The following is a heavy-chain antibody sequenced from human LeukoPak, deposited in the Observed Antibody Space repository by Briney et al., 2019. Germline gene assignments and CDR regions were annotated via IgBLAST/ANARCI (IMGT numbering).Heavy chain of an antibody. CDR3: AREVLDYEIPFWYFDL. D-gene: IGHD4-17*01. J-gene: IGHJ2*01. CDR1: GFIFSTYT. Sequence: GGSLRLSCAASGFIFSTYTMSWVRQAPGKGLEWVSALSGDHDYVYYADSVKVRFTISRDNSENTLYLQINGLRAGDTAVYYCAREVLDYEIPFWYFDLWGRGTLVTVSS. V-gene: IGHV3-23*01. CDR2: LSGDHDYV.